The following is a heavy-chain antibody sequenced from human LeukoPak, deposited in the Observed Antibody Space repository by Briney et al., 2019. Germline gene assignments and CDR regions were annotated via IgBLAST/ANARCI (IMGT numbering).Heavy chain of an antibody. Sequence: SETLSLTCTVSGGSISSGDYYWSWIRQPPGKGLEWIGYICYSGSTYYNPSLKSRVTISVDTSKNQFSLKLSSVTAADTPVYYCARVDDGDYGYAFDIWGQGTMVTVSS. CDR1: GGSISSGDYY. J-gene: IGHJ3*02. CDR3: ARVDDGDYGYAFDI. V-gene: IGHV4-30-4*08. D-gene: IGHD4-17*01. CDR2: ICYSGST.